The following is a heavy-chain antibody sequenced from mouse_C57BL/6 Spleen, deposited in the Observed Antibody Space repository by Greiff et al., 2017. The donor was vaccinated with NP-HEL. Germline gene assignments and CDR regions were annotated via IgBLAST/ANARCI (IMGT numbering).Heavy chain of an antibody. V-gene: IGHV1-15*01. CDR3: TRTTMVTDGPWFAY. J-gene: IGHJ3*01. D-gene: IGHD2-2*01. Sequence: VQLQQSGAELVRPGASVTLSCKASGYTFTDYEMHWVKQTPVHGLEWIGAIDPETGGTAYNQKFKGKAILTADKSSSTAYMELRSLTSEDSAVYYCTRTTMVTDGPWFAYWGQGTLVTVSA. CDR1: GYTFTDYE. CDR2: IDPETGGT.